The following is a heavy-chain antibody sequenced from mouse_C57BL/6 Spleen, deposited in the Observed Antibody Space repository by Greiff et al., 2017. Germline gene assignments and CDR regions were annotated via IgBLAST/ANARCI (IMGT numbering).Heavy chain of an antibody. CDR3: ARHDDYYVRSYRYAMGY. J-gene: IGHJ4*01. Sequence: QVQLQQSGAELVKPGASVKLSCKASGYTFTEYTIHWVKQRSGQGLEWIGWVYPGSGSIKYNEKFKDKATLTADKSSSTAYMELSRLTSEDSAVYFCARHDDYYVRSYRYAMGYGGQGTSVTVSS. CDR2: VYPGSGSI. CDR1: GYTFTEYT. D-gene: IGHD1-1*01. V-gene: IGHV1-62-2*01.